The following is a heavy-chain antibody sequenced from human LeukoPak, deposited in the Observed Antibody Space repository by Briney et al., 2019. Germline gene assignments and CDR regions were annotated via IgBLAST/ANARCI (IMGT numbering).Heavy chain of an antibody. V-gene: IGHV4-61*01. CDR1: GYSISSGYF. CDR3: AREAHSRHGGYGHYFDY. J-gene: IGHJ4*02. D-gene: IGHD5-12*01. CDR2: IYYSGST. Sequence: SETLSLTCTVSGYSISSGYFWSWIRQPPGKGLEWIGNIYYSGSTNYKPSLKGRVTISLNTSKNQFSLKLSSVTAADTAVYYCAREAHSRHGGYGHYFDYWGQGSLVTVSS.